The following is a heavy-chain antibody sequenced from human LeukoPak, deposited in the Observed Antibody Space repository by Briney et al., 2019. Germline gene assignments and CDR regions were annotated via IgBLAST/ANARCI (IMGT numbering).Heavy chain of an antibody. Sequence: PSETLSLTCAVYGGSFSGYYWSWIRQPPGKGQEWIGEINHSGSTNYNPSLKSRVTISVDTSKNQFSLKLSSVTAADTAVYYCARGLLLWFGESIRFDYWGQGTLVTVSS. CDR2: INHSGST. CDR1: GGSFSGYY. V-gene: IGHV4-34*01. CDR3: ARGLLLWFGESIRFDY. J-gene: IGHJ4*02. D-gene: IGHD3-10*01.